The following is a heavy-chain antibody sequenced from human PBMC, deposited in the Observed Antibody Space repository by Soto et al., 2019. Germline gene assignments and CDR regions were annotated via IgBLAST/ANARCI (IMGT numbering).Heavy chain of an antibody. CDR2: INPGLGTT. J-gene: IGHJ6*02. D-gene: IGHD2-21*01. Sequence: ASVKVSCKASGYTFTTHNMHWVRQAPGQGLEWMGIINPGLGTTTYAQKFQGRVTMTSDTSTSAVYMELSSLRSEDTAVFYGARASAVVVNHMDVWGQGTTVTVSS. CDR1: GYTFTTHN. V-gene: IGHV1-46*01. CDR3: ARASAVVVNHMDV.